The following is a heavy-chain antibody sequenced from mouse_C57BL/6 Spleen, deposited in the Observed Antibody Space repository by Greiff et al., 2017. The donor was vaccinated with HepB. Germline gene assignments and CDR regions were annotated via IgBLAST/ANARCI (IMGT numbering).Heavy chain of an antibody. CDR3: AREGGDEGWFAY. J-gene: IGHJ3*01. V-gene: IGHV5-4*01. D-gene: IGHD3-3*01. CDR2: ISDGGSYT. CDR1: GFTFSSYA. Sequence: EVMLVESGGGLVKPGGSLKLSCAASGFTFSSYAMSWVRQTPEKRLEWVATISDGGSYTYYPDNVKGRFTISRDNAKNNLYLQMSHLKSEDTAMYYCAREGGDEGWFAYWGQGTLVTVSA.